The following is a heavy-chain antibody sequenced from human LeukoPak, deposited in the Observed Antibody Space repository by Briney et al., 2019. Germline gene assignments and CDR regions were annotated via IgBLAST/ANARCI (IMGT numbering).Heavy chain of an antibody. CDR2: ISASRGIT. Sequence: PGGSLRLSCAASGFNYSSYTMNWVRQAPGMGLEWLSYISASRGITYYADSVKGRFTTSRDNAKNSLYLQMNSLRAEDTAVYYCVRGSLASGVVVYYYYYLDVWGKGTTGTVSS. CDR3: VRGSLASGVVVYYYYYLDV. J-gene: IGHJ6*03. V-gene: IGHV3-48*01. CDR1: GFNYSSYT. D-gene: IGHD3-3*01.